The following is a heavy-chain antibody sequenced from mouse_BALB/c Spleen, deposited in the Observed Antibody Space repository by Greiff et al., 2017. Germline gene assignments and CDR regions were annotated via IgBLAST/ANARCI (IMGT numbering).Heavy chain of an antibody. CDR1: GFAFSSYD. D-gene: IGHD1-1*01. Sequence: EVKLVESGGGLVKPGGSLKLSCAASGFAFSSYDMSWVRQTPEKRLEWVAYISSGGGSTYYPDTVKGRFTISRDNAKNTLYLQMSSLKSEDTAMYYCARHQDYEGPYYYAMDYWGQGTSVTVSS. CDR2: ISSGGGST. J-gene: IGHJ4*01. CDR3: ARHQDYEGPYYYAMDY. V-gene: IGHV5-12-1*01.